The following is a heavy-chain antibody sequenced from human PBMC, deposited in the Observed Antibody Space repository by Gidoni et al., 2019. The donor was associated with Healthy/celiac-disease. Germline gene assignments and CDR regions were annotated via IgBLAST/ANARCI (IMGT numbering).Heavy chain of an antibody. J-gene: IGHJ4*02. V-gene: IGHV3-23*04. CDR2: ISGSGGST. Sequence: EVQLVESGGGLVQPGGSLRLSCAAPGFTFSSYAMSWVRQAPGKGLEWVSAISGSGGSTYYADSVKGRFTISRDNSKNTLYLQMNSLRAEDTAVYYCAKYGPGYCSGGSCYFDYWGQGTLVTVSS. CDR1: GFTFSSYA. D-gene: IGHD2-15*01. CDR3: AKYGPGYCSGGSCYFDY.